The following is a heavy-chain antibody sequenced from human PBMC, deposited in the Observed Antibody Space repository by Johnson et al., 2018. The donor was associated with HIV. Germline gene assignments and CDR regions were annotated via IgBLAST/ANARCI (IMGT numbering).Heavy chain of an antibody. Sequence: EVQLVESGGVVVQPGGSLRLSCAASGFTFDDYAMHWVRQAPGKGLEWVSLISWVGVSTYFAAPVMGRFTISRDNSKNSLYLQMNSLRAEDTALYYCARAVGGSYHDAFDSWGQGTMVTISS. V-gene: IGHV3-43D*03. CDR3: ARAVGGSYHDAFDS. D-gene: IGHD1-26*01. CDR1: GFTFDDYA. J-gene: IGHJ3*02. CDR2: ISWVGVST.